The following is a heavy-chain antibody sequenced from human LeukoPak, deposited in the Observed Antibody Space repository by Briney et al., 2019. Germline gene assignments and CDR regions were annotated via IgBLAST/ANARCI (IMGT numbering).Heavy chain of an antibody. CDR1: GYSFTNYW. Sequence: GESLKISCKASGYSFTNYWIGWVRQMPGKGLEWMAIIYPGESEIRYNPSFQSQVTISADNSISTAFLQWSSLKASDTAMYYCANFYGDKNSDFAYWGQGTLVTVSS. V-gene: IGHV5-51*01. J-gene: IGHJ4*02. CDR2: IYPGESEI. D-gene: IGHD4-23*01. CDR3: ANFYGDKNSDFAY.